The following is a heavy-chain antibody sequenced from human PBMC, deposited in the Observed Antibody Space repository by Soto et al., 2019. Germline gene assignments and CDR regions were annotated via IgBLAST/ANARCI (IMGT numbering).Heavy chain of an antibody. CDR1: GYTFTSYY. CDR2: INPSGGST. D-gene: IGHD1-26*01. Sequence: QVQLVQSGAEVKKPGASVKVSCKASGYTFTSYYMHWVRQAPGQGLEWMGIINPSGGSTSYAQKFEGRVTMTRDTSTSAVYMELSCLRSEDTAVYYCARASIVGATTFIDYWGQGTLVTVSS. CDR3: ARASIVGATTFIDY. J-gene: IGHJ4*02. V-gene: IGHV1-46*01.